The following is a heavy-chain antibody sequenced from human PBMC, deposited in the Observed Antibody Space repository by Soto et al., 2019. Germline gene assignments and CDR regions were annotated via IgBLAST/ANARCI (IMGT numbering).Heavy chain of an antibody. CDR2: INPGGGIT. J-gene: IGHJ4*02. CDR1: GYTFTSYY. D-gene: IGHD6-19*01. CDR3: ARGLAVAYSPALL. V-gene: IGHV1-46*01. Sequence: QVQLEQSGAEVKNPGASVKVSCKASGYTFTSYYMHWVRQAPGQGLEWMGVINPGGGITSYAENLHGRITTNRDTSTSTADKELSSLRSEDTAIYYCARGLAVAYSPALLWGQGTMLTVSS.